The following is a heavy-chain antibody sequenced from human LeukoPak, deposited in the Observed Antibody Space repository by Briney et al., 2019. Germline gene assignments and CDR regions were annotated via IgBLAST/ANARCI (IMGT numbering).Heavy chain of an antibody. J-gene: IGHJ3*02. D-gene: IGHD1-26*01. Sequence: SVKVSCKASGGTFCSYAISWVRQAPGQGLEWMGRIIPIFGTANYAQKFQGRVTITTDESTSTAYMELSSLRSEDTAVYHCARDRELLDAFDIWGQGTMVTVSS. CDR3: ARDRELLDAFDI. CDR1: GGTFCSYA. V-gene: IGHV1-69*05. CDR2: IIPIFGTA.